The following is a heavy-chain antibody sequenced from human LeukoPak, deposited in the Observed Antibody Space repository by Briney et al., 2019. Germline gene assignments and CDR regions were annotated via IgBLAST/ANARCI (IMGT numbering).Heavy chain of an antibody. D-gene: IGHD3-3*01. CDR3: ARAPRTYDFWSGYYPY. J-gene: IGHJ4*02. V-gene: IGHV1-8*01. Sequence: VLVRASCKPSGYTFTRYDIKWVRQAAGPGLEWMGWMNPNRGNIGDAQTLPGRVTMTRTTSISPAYMGLSRLRSEGTAVYYCARAPRTYDFWSGYYPYWGQGTLVTVSS. CDR1: GYTFTRYD. CDR2: MNPNRGNI.